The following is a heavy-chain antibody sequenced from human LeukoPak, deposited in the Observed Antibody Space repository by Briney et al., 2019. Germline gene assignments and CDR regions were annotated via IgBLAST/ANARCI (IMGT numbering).Heavy chain of an antibody. CDR2: INPSGGST. CDR1: GYTFTSDD. CDR3: ARARTFIAAAGYNWFDP. J-gene: IGHJ5*02. D-gene: IGHD6-13*01. V-gene: IGHV1-46*01. Sequence: GASVKVSCKASGYTFTSDDINWVRQAPGQGLEWMGIINPSGGSTSYAQKFQGRVTMTRDTSTSTVYMELSSLRSEDTAVYYCARARTFIAAAGYNWFDPWGQGTLVTVSS.